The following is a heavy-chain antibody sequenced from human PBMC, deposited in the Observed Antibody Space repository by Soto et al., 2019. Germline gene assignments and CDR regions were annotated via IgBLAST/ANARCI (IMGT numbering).Heavy chain of an antibody. CDR1: GDTITNYG. V-gene: IGHV1-18*01. CDR3: ARATSIAVAGKES. J-gene: IGHJ4*02. CDR2: ISFYNGNT. D-gene: IGHD6-19*01. Sequence: QVQLVQSGGEVRKPGASVKVSCKASGDTITNYGISWVRQAPGQGLEWMGWISFYNGNTKYAQNLQGRVTLTTDTSTSTAYIELRSLRSDDSAVYYCARATSIAVAGKESWGQGTLVTVSS.